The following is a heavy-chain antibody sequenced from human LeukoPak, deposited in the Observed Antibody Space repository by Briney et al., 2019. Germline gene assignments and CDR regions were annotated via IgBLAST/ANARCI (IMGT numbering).Heavy chain of an antibody. V-gene: IGHV4-59*01. CDR2: IYYSGST. CDR3: ARDSQGAFDI. J-gene: IGHJ3*02. Sequence: SETLSLTCTVSGGSISSYYWSWIRQPPGKGLEWIGYIYYSGSTNYNPSLKSRVTISVDTPKNQFSLKLSSVTAADTAVYYCARDSQGAFDIWGQGTMVTVSS. CDR1: GGSISSYY.